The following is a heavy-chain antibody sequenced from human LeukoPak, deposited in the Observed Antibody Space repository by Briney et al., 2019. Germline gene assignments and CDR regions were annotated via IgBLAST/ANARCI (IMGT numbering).Heavy chain of an antibody. D-gene: IGHD3-10*01. J-gene: IGHJ4*02. Sequence: GGSLRLSCAASGFTFSSYAMHWVRQAPGKGLEWVAVISYDGSNKYYADSVKGRFTISRDNSKNTLYLQMNSLRAEDTAVYYCARGDYYGSASPLPPFDYWGQGSLVTVSS. V-gene: IGHV3-30-3*01. CDR2: ISYDGSNK. CDR3: ARGDYYGSASPLPPFDY. CDR1: GFTFSSYA.